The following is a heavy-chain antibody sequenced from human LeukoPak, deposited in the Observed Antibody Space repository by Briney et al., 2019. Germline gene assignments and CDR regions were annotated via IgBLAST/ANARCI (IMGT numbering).Heavy chain of an antibody. CDR2: ISSNGGST. J-gene: IGHJ4*02. V-gene: IGHV3-64*01. D-gene: IGHD6-13*01. CDR3: AREGSSWSFDY. CDR1: GFTFSSYA. Sequence: RGSLRLSCAASGFTFSSYAMHWVRQAPGKGLEYVSAISSNGGSTYYANSVKGRFTISRDNSKNTLYLQMGSLRAEDMAVYYCAREGSSWSFDYWGQGTLVTVSS.